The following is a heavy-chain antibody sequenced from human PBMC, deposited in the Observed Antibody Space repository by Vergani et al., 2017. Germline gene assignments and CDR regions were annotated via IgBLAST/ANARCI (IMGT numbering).Heavy chain of an antibody. Sequence: QVHLVESGGGVVQPGRSLRLSCVVSGFTSIYYGLTWVRQPRGKGLEWLAGISYDGTQKYYADSVKGRFTISRDNSKSTLYLQMNSLRTEDTAVYYCATKSCGTPGCQIGYFREWGQGTLVTVSS. V-gene: IGHV3-30*03. J-gene: IGHJ1*01. CDR1: GFTSIYYG. CDR2: ISYDGTQK. CDR3: ATKSCGTPGCQIGYFRE. D-gene: IGHD1-1*01.